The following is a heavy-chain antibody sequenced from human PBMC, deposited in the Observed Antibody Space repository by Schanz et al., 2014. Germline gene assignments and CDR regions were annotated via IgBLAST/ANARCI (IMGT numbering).Heavy chain of an antibody. CDR3: ARNRGSGGQTWYFDL. CDR1: GFSFSDYY. V-gene: IGHV3-11*03. Sequence: QVHLLESGGGLVEPGGSLRLSCAASGFSFSDYYMSWIRQAPGKGLEWISFINTGSNYINYADSVKGRFTISRDNTKNSLFLQLNSLRADYTAVYYCARNRGSGGQTWYFDLWGRGTLVTVSS. D-gene: IGHD1-26*01. CDR2: INTGSNYI. J-gene: IGHJ2*01.